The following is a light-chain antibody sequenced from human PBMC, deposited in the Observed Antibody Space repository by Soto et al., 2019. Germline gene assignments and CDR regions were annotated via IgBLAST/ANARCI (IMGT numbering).Light chain of an antibody. Sequence: DFQMTHSPSTLSASVGNRVTITCRASQNIRSRLAWFQQKPGKAPKLLIYDATSLESGVPQRFGGSGSGTEFTLTISSLQTDDFSTYYCQQYHSYWTFGQGTKVDIK. CDR1: QNIRSR. CDR2: DAT. V-gene: IGKV1-5*01. CDR3: QQYHSYWT. J-gene: IGKJ1*01.